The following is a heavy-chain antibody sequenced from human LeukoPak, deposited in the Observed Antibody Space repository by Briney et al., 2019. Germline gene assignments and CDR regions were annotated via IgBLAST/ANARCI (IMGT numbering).Heavy chain of an antibody. Sequence: GGSLRLSCAASGFTFSSYAMSWVRQAPGKGLEWVSGISGSGGSTYYADSVKGRFTISRDNSKNTLYLQMYSLRAEDTAVYYCAKDRGFLEWLGQGFDPWGQGTLVTVSS. CDR1: GFTFSSYA. V-gene: IGHV3-23*01. D-gene: IGHD3-3*01. CDR2: ISGSGGST. CDR3: AKDRGFLEWLGQGFDP. J-gene: IGHJ5*02.